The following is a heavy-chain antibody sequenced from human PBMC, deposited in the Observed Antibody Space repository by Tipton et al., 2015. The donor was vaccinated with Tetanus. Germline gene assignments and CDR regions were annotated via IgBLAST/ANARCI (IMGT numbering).Heavy chain of an antibody. J-gene: IGHJ5*02. V-gene: IGHV3-15*01. CDR1: GFTFSNAW. Sequence: GSLRLSCAASGFTFSNAWMSWVRQAPGKGLEWVGRIKSKTDGGTTDYAAPVKGRFTISRDDSKNTLYLQMNSLKTEDTAVYYCTTEGDTAMVLGPPYNWFDPWGQGTLVTVSS. D-gene: IGHD5-18*01. CDR3: TTEGDTAMVLGPPYNWFDP. CDR2: IKSKTDGGTT.